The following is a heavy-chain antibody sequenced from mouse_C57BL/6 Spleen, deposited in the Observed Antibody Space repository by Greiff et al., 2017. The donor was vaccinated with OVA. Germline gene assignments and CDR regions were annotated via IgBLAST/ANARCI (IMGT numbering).Heavy chain of an antibody. J-gene: IGHJ1*03. V-gene: IGHV3-5*01. CDR1: GISITTGNYR. CDR2: IYYSGTI. CDR3: ARGLTGTGYFDV. D-gene: IGHD4-1*01. Sequence: EVQLVESGPGLVKPSQTVFLTCTVTGISITTGNYRWSWIRQFPGNKLEWIGYIYYSGTITDNPSLTSRTTITRDTPKNQCFLEMNSLTAEDTATYYCARGLTGTGYFDVWGTGTTVTVSS.